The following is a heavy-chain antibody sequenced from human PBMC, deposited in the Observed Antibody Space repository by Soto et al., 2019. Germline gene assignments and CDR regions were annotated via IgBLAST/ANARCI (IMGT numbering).Heavy chain of an antibody. Sequence: QVQLVQSGAEVKKPGSSVKVSCKASGGTFSSYAISWVRQAPGQGLEWMGGIIPIFGTANYAQKFQGRVTITADKSTSTAYMERSSLRSEDTAVYYCARLPSPYCSSTSCPLIFDYWGQGTLVTVSS. CDR1: GGTFSSYA. V-gene: IGHV1-69*06. CDR3: ARLPSPYCSSTSCPLIFDY. CDR2: IIPIFGTA. D-gene: IGHD2-2*01. J-gene: IGHJ4*02.